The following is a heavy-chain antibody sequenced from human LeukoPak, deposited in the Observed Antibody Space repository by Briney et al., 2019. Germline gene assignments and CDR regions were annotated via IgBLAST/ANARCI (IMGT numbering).Heavy chain of an antibody. CDR2: IYSGGST. D-gene: IGHD3-10*01. J-gene: IGHJ1*01. Sequence: GGSLRLSCAASGFTVSGNDMGWVRQAPGKGLEWVSVIYSGGSTYYPDSMKGRFTISRDKSKNTVSLQINSLSVEDTAIYYCASYGSGNDYGQHWGQGTLVTVSS. CDR1: GFTVSGND. V-gene: IGHV3-53*01. CDR3: ASYGSGNDYGQH.